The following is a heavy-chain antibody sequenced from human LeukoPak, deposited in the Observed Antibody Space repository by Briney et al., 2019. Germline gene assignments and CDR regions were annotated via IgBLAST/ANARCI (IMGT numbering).Heavy chain of an antibody. D-gene: IGHD1-14*01. Sequence: PSETLSLTCTVSGDSVTNDFSWGWVRQPPGKELEWIGSFCLGRDTYYRPSLKSRVTISVDTPKNQFSLNLNSVTAADTAVYYCARWASISREPGGFFDHWGQGTLVTVSS. CDR3: ARWASISREPGGFFDH. CDR2: FCLGRDT. CDR1: GDSVTNDFS. V-gene: IGHV4-38-2*02. J-gene: IGHJ4*02.